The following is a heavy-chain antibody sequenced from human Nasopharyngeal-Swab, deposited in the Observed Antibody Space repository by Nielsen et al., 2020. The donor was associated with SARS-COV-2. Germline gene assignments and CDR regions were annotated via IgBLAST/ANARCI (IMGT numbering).Heavy chain of an antibody. D-gene: IGHD2-21*01. Sequence: GESLKISCAASGFTFSSYSMNWVRQAPGKGLEWVSSISSSSSYIYYADSVKGRFTTSRDNAKNSLYLQMNSLRAEDTAVYYCARDSSAYCGGDCSPYYYYMDVWGKGTTVTVSS. CDR3: ARDSSAYCGGDCSPYYYYMDV. CDR2: ISSSSSYI. V-gene: IGHV3-21*01. CDR1: GFTFSSYS. J-gene: IGHJ6*03.